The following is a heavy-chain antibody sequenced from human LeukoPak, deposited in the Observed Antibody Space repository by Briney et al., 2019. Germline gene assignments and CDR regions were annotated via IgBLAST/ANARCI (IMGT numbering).Heavy chain of an antibody. Sequence: SETLSLTCTVSGRSISSSSFYWVWTRHPPGKGLEGIGSLYYSGSTYYNPSLKSRATISVDTSKNQCSLKLSSVTAADTAVYYCASGRRDGYAFWGQGTLVTVSS. J-gene: IGHJ4*02. D-gene: IGHD5-24*01. CDR2: LYYSGST. V-gene: IGHV4-39*01. CDR1: GRSISSSSFY. CDR3: ASGRRDGYAF.